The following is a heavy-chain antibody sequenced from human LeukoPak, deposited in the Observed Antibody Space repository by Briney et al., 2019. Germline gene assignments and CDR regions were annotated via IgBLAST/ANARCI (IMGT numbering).Heavy chain of an antibody. CDR3: AGVRPNYYDDSGYPHAFDI. V-gene: IGHV1-2*02. CDR1: GYTFTGYF. Sequence: ASVKVSCKASGYTFTGYFIHWVRQAPGQGLEWMGWINPNSGGTNYAQKFQGRVTMTRDTSLRTAYVELSRLRPDDTAVYYCAGVRPNYYDDSGYPHAFDIWGQGTMVAVSS. J-gene: IGHJ3*02. D-gene: IGHD3-22*01. CDR2: INPNSGGT.